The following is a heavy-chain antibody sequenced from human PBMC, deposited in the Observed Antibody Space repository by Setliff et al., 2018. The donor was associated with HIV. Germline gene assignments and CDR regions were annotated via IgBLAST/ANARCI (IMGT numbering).Heavy chain of an antibody. J-gene: IGHJ6*03. CDR3: ARYRRFADYIDV. CDR1: GDSMSSDNYF. V-gene: IGHV4-39*01. CDR2: IFHSGNT. D-gene: IGHD1-26*01. Sequence: PSETLSLTCTVSGDSMSSDNYFWVWVRQPPGKGLEWVGNIFHSGNTYYSPSLKSRVTMSLDTSMNQFSLKLTSVTAADTALYYCARYRRFADYIDVWGKGTTGTV.